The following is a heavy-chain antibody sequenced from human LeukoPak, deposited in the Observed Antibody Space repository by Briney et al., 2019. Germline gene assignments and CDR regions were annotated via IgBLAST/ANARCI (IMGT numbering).Heavy chain of an antibody. CDR1: GYSFTNYW. CDR2: IDPGDSDT. CDR3: ARDQAHYDFWSGYHNWFDP. D-gene: IGHD3-3*01. Sequence: GESLKISCKGSGYSFTNYWIGWVRQMSGKGLEWMGIIDPGDSDTRYSPSLQGQVTISADKSISTAYLQWSSLKASDTGIYYCARDQAHYDFWSGYHNWFDPWGQGTLVTVSS. J-gene: IGHJ5*02. V-gene: IGHV5-51*01.